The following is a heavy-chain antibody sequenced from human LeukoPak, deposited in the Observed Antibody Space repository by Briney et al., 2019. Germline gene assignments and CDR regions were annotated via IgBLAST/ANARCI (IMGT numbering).Heavy chain of an antibody. CDR3: ARDQAYYYDSSGSGYYYYYMDV. Sequence: GGSLRLSCAASGFTVSSNYMSWVRQAPGKGLEWVSVIYSGGSTYYADSVKGRFTISRDNSKNTLYLQMNSLRAEDTAVYYCARDQAYYYDSSGSGYYYYYMDVWGKGTTVTVSS. D-gene: IGHD3-22*01. V-gene: IGHV3-53*01. CDR1: GFTVSSNY. J-gene: IGHJ6*03. CDR2: IYSGGST.